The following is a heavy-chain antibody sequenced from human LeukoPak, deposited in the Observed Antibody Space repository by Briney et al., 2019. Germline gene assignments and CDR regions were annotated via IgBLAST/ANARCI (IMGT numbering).Heavy chain of an antibody. CDR2: IIHEASDK. CDR3: AGDGWRFGELSDY. CDR1: GFTFSNNC. Sequence: GGSLRLSCADSGFTFSNNCMSCVCHAPGKGLEWVSNIIHEASDKYNVNSVRGRFTIFTDNAKNTLSLQKNSLRHADTPVYNCAGDGWRFGELSDYWGQGTLVTVSS. J-gene: IGHJ4*02. D-gene: IGHD3-10*01. V-gene: IGHV3-7*04.